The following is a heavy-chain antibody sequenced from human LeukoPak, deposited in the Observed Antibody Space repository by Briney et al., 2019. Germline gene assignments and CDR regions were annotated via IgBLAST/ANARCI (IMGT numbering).Heavy chain of an antibody. Sequence: SETLSLTCTVSGYSISSGYYWGWIRQPPGKGLEWIGSIYHSGSTYYNPSLKSRVTISVDTSKNQFSLKLSSVTAADTAVYYCAAVLGLDAFDIWGQGTMVTVSS. CDR3: AAVLGLDAFDI. D-gene: IGHD2-8*02. CDR2: IYHSGST. J-gene: IGHJ3*02. CDR1: GYSISSGYY. V-gene: IGHV4-38-2*02.